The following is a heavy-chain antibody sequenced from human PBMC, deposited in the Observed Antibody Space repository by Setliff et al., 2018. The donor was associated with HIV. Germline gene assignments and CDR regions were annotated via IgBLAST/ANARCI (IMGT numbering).Heavy chain of an antibody. Sequence: ASVKVSCKASGYTFTGYYMHRVRQAPGQGLEWMGWINPNNGGTNYAQKFQGRVTMTRDKSTNTVYMELSSLRSEDTAVYYCATDIPGPAINSGRIKNWFDPWGEGTLVTVSS. CDR1: GYTFTGYY. CDR3: ATDIPGPAINSGRIKNWFDP. D-gene: IGHD6-19*01. CDR2: INPNNGGT. J-gene: IGHJ5*02. V-gene: IGHV1-2*02.